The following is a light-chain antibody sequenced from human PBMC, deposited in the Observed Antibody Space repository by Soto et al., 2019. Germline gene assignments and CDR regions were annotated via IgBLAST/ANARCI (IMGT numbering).Light chain of an antibody. V-gene: IGKV3D-15*01. CDR1: QNVANY. J-gene: IGKJ1*01. Sequence: EIVLTQSPATLSLSPGERATLSCRASQNVANYLDWYQQKPGQAPRLLIYGASSRATGIPDRFSGSGSGTEFTLTISSLQSEDFAVYYCQQYNNWRWTFGQGTKVDIK. CDR2: GAS. CDR3: QQYNNWRWT.